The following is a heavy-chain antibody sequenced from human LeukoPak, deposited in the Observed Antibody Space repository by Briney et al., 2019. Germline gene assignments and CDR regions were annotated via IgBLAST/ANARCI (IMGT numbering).Heavy chain of an antibody. CDR1: GYTLTGYY. D-gene: IGHD3-3*01. CDR3: ARDLGYSRRYYDFSD. J-gene: IGHJ4*02. CDR2: INPDSGGT. Sequence: ASVKVSCKASGYTLTGYYMHWVRQAPGQGLEWMGWINPDSGGTNYAQKFQGRVTMTRDTSITTAYMELSRLTSDDTAVYYCARDLGYSRRYYDFSDWGQGTLVTVSS. V-gene: IGHV1-2*02.